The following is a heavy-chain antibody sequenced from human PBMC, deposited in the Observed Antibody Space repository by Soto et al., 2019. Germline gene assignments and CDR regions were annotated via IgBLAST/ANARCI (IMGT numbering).Heavy chain of an antibody. V-gene: IGHV4-59*01. J-gene: IGHJ5*02. CDR1: GGPMYSYF. CDR3: ARADRKWLDP. Sequence: PSETLSLTCSVSGGPMYSYFWSWIRQPPGKGLEWIGYVYYGGGSNYNPSLKSRVTFSVDTSKNQVSLNLRSVTAADTAVYYCARADRKWLDPWGQGILVTVSS. CDR2: VYYGGGS.